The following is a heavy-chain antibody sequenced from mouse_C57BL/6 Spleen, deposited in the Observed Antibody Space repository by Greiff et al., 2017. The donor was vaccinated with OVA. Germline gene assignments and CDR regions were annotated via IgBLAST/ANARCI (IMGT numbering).Heavy chain of an antibody. CDR1: GYTFTSYG. D-gene: IGHD1-1*01. J-gene: IGHJ3*01. V-gene: IGHV1-58*01. CDR3: ARGDYGSIDSPWFAY. Sequence: EVKLQESGAELVRPGSSVKMSCKTSGYTFTSYGINWVKQRPGQGLEWIGYIYIGNGYTEYNEKFKGKATLTSDTSSSTAYMQLSSLTSEDSAIYFCARGDYGSIDSPWFAYWGQGTLVTVSA. CDR2: IYIGNGYT.